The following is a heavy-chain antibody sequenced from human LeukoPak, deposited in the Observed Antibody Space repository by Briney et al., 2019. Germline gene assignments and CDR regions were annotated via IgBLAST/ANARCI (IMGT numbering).Heavy chain of an antibody. V-gene: IGHV3-21*01. CDR3: ARDRLERHFYYYGMDV. D-gene: IGHD1-1*01. J-gene: IGHJ6*02. CDR2: ITSSSSYI. CDR1: GFTFSSYS. Sequence: GGSLRLSCAASGFTFSSYSMNWVRQAPGKGLEWVSSITSSSSYIYYADSVKGRFTISRDNAKNSLYLQMNSLRAEDTAVYYCARDRLERHFYYYGMDVWGQGATVTVSS.